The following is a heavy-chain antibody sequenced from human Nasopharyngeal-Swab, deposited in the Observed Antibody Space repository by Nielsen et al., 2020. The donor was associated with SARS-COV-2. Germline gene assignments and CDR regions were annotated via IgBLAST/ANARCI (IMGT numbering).Heavy chain of an antibody. CDR3: ARIIAAAGTVGYMDV. J-gene: IGHJ6*03. CDR2: IYYSGST. Sequence: RQAPGKGLEWIGSIYYSGSTYYNPSLKSRVTISVNPSKNQFSLKLSSVTAADTAVYYCARIIAAAGTVGYMDVWGKGTTVTVSS. V-gene: IGHV4-39*01. D-gene: IGHD6-13*01.